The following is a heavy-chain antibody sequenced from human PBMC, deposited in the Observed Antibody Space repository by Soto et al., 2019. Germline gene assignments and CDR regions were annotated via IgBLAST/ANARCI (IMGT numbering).Heavy chain of an antibody. J-gene: IGHJ4*02. CDR1: GFTFSSYA. V-gene: IGHV3-23*01. Sequence: GGSLRLSCAASGFTFSSYAMNWVRQAPGKGPEWVSTISGSGGSKYYADSVQGRFTIFRDSSKNTLYLQMNSLRAEDTAVYYCARRNYSSGWYFDYWGQGTLVTVSS. CDR2: ISGSGGSK. CDR3: ARRNYSSGWYFDY. D-gene: IGHD6-19*01.